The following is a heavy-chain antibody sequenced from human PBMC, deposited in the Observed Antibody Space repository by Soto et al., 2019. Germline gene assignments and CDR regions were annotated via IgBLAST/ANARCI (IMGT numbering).Heavy chain of an antibody. CDR1: GYSVTSYW. Sequence: PGESLKISCKGSGYSVTSYWICWVRQMPGKGLECMGIIYPGDSDTRYSPSFQGQVTISADKPTSTAYQQGSSLKASDTAMYYCARHLTRIGGSQPNAHHYYSMDVKGQGTTVTVSS. CDR3: ARHLTRIGGSQPNAHHYYSMDV. V-gene: IGHV5-51*01. J-gene: IGHJ6*02. CDR2: IYPGDSDT. D-gene: IGHD2-15*01.